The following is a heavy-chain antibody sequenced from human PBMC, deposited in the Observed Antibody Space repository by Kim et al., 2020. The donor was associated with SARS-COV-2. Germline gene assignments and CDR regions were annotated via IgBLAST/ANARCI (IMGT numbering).Heavy chain of an antibody. CDR1: GFTFSSYA. J-gene: IGHJ6*02. D-gene: IGHD2-15*01. V-gene: IGHV3-23*01. Sequence: GGSLRLSCAASGFTFSSYAMSWVRQAPGKGLEWVSAITGSGGSTSYADSVKGRFTISRDNSKNTLYLQMNSLRAEDTAVYYCAKVRARLLGYDYYGMDVCGQGTTVTVSS. CDR3: AKVRARLLGYDYYGMDV. CDR2: ITGSGGST.